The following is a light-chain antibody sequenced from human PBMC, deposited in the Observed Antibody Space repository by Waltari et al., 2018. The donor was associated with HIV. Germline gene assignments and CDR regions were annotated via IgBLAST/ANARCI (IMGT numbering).Light chain of an antibody. Sequence: QSALTQTASVSGSPGQSITISCTGTSSDVGGYDHVSWYQQHPGKAPKLVIYEVYNRPSGIAHRFSGSKSGNTASLTISGLQAEYEADYFCSSYTSSNTLVFGGGTKVTVL. CDR1: SSDVGGYDH. CDR2: EVY. CDR3: SSYTSSNTLV. J-gene: IGLJ2*01. V-gene: IGLV2-14*01.